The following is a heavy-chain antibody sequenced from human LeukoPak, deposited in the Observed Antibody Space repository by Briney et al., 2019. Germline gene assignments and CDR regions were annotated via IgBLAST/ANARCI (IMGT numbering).Heavy chain of an antibody. D-gene: IGHD1-1*01. V-gene: IGHV1-2*02. CDR1: VYTFTGYY. CDR2: INPNSGGT. CDR3: ARTTNYYHGMDV. Sequence: ASVKVSCKASVYTFTGYYMHWVRQAPCQGLEWMGWINPNSGGTNYAQKFQGRVTMTRDTSISTAYMELSRLRSDDTAVYYCARTTNYYHGMDVWGQGTTVTVSS. J-gene: IGHJ6*02.